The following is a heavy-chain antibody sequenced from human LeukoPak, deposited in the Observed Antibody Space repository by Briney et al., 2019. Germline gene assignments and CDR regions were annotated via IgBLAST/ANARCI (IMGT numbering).Heavy chain of an antibody. CDR1: GYTFTTYS. CDR2: FSAYIGNT. J-gene: IGHJ3*01. CDR3: ARHNPQLGNAFDV. Sequence: ASVTVSCKASGYTFTTYSISWVRQTPGQGLEWMGWFSAYIGNTDYAQKVQGRVTMTTDTSTSTAYMELRSLRSDDTAMYYCARHNPQLGNAFDVWGQGTMVTVSS. V-gene: IGHV1-18*01. D-gene: IGHD7-27*01.